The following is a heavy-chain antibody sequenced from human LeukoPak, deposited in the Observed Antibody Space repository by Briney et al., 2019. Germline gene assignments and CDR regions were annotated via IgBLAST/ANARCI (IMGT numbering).Heavy chain of an antibody. CDR3: ARFGSSTWYKGAFDI. Sequence: SETLSLTCTVSGGSIISYYWSWIRQPPGKGLEWIGEIVHSGNTKYNPSLKSRVTISVDTSKNQFSLNLTSVTAADTAVYYCARFGSSTWYKGAFDIWGQGTMVTVAS. D-gene: IGHD6-13*01. CDR2: IVHSGNT. V-gene: IGHV4-34*12. J-gene: IGHJ3*02. CDR1: GGSIISYY.